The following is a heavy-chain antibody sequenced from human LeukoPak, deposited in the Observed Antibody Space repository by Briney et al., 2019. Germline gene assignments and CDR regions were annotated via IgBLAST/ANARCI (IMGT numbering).Heavy chain of an antibody. D-gene: IGHD3-10*01. J-gene: IGHJ4*02. Sequence: SETLSLTCTVSGGSISSYCWSWIRQPPGKGLEWIGYIYYSGSTNYNPSLKSRVTISVDTSKNQFSLKLSSVTAADTAVYYCARSRDYYGSGPLDYWGQGTLVTVSS. CDR1: GGSISSYC. V-gene: IGHV4-59*01. CDR2: IYYSGST. CDR3: ARSRDYYGSGPLDY.